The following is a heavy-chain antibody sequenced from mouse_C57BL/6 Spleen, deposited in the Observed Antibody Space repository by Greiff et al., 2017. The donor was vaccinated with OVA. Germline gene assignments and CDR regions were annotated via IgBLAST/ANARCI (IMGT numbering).Heavy chain of an antibody. J-gene: IGHJ4*01. CDR1: GYTFTSYW. V-gene: IGHV1-64*01. CDR3: ARRGAIYDGPPYAMDY. D-gene: IGHD2-3*01. Sequence: QVQLQQPGAELVKPGASVKLSCKASGYTFTSYWMHWVKQRPGQGLEWIGMIHPNSGSTNYNEKFKSKATLTVDKSSSTAYMQLSSLTSEDSAVYYCARRGAIYDGPPYAMDYWGQGTSVTVSS. CDR2: IHPNSGST.